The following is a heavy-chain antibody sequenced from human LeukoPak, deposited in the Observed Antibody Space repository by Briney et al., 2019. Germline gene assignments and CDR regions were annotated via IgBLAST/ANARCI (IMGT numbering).Heavy chain of an antibody. CDR2: IYYSGST. CDR3: AEGTIAAGRGFDY. Sequence: SETLSLTCTVSGGSIRSYYWSWIRQPPGKGLEWIGYIYYSGSTNYNPSLKSRLTISLDTSKTQFSLKLTSVTAADTAVYYCAEGTIAAGRGFDYWGQGTLVTVSS. J-gene: IGHJ4*02. CDR1: GGSIRSYY. V-gene: IGHV4-59*01. D-gene: IGHD6-13*01.